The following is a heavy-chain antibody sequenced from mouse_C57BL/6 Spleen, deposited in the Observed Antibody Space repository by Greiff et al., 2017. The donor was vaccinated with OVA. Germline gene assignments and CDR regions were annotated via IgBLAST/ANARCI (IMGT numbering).Heavy chain of an antibody. CDR2: IYPGGGYT. J-gene: IGHJ1*03. V-gene: IGHV1-63*01. D-gene: IGHD2-4*01. CDR1: GYTFTNYW. CDR3: ARTYDYDRDWYFDV. Sequence: VQVVESGAELVRPGTSVKMSCKASGYTFTNYWIGWAKQRPGHGLEWIGDIYPGGGYTNYNEKFKGKATLTADKSSSTAYMQFSSLTSEDSAIYYCARTYDYDRDWYFDVWGTGTTVTVSS.